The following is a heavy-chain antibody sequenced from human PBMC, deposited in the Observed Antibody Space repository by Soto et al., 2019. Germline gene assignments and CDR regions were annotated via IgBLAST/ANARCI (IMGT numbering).Heavy chain of an antibody. V-gene: IGHV4-4*02. J-gene: IGHJ1*01. CDR1: GGAISSSNW. D-gene: IGHD3-10*01. CDR2: IYHSGSS. CDR3: ARDPFRFGYFQH. Sequence: QVQLQESGPGLVKPSGTLSLTCAVSGGAISSSNWWSWVSQPPGKGLEWIGEIYHSGSSNYNPSLKGRVTISVDKSKNQFSLKLSSVTAADTAVYYCARDPFRFGYFQHWCQGTLDTVSS.